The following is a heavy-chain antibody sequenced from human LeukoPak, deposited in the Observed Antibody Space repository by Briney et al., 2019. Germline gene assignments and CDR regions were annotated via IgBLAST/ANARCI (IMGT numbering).Heavy chain of an antibody. CDR1: GFTFSSYG. D-gene: IGHD3-10*01. J-gene: IGHJ5*02. CDR3: SKDLTSDFGGDFDP. Sequence: GGSLRLSCAASGFTFSSYGMHWVRQAPGKGLEWVAVIWYDGSNKYYADSVKGRFTISRDNSKNTLYLQMNSLRAEDTAVYYCSKDLTSDFGGDFDPWGQGTLVTVSS. CDR2: IWYDGSNK. V-gene: IGHV3-33*06.